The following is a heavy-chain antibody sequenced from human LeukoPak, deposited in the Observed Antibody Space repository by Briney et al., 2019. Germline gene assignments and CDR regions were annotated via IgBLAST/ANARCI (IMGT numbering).Heavy chain of an antibody. V-gene: IGHV4-59*08. CDR1: GGSISSYY. D-gene: IGHD5-18*01. CDR2: IYYSGST. Sequence: SETLSLTCTVSGGSISSYYWSWIRQPPRKGLEWIGYIYYSGSTNYNPSLKSRVTISVDTSKNQFSLKLSSVTAADTAVYYCARHETFTHRGGYSYGFDYWGQGTLVTVSS. CDR3: ARHETFTHRGGYSYGFDY. J-gene: IGHJ4*02.